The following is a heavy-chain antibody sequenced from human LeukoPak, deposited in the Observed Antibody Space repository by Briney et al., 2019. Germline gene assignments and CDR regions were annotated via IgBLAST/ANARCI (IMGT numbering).Heavy chain of an antibody. V-gene: IGHV1-3*01. CDR1: GYTFTSYA. CDR3: ARDSYSSGWYGWFQH. CDR2: INAGNGNT. J-gene: IGHJ1*01. D-gene: IGHD6-19*01. Sequence: GASVKVSCKASGYTFTSYAMHWVRQAPGQRLEWMGWINAGNGNTKYSQKFQGRVTITRDTSASTAYMELNSLTTEDTAVYYCARDSYSSGWYGWFQHWGQGTLVTVSS.